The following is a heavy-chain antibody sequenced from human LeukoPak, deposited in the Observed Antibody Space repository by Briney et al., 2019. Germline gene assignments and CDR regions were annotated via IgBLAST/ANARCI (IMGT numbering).Heavy chain of an antibody. CDR2: IYYSGST. V-gene: IGHV4-31*03. J-gene: IGHJ4*02. CDR1: GGSISSGGYY. Sequence: SETLSLTCTVSGGSISSGGYYWSWIRQHPGKGLEWIGYIYYSGSTYHNPSLKSRVTISVDTSKNQFSLKLSSVTAADTAVYYCARVDGDYVIDYWGQGTLVTVSS. CDR3: ARVDGDYVIDY. D-gene: IGHD4-17*01.